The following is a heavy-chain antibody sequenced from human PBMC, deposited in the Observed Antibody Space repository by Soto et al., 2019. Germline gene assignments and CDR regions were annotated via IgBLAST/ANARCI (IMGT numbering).Heavy chain of an antibody. CDR3: ARDLYDFWSGYYYYYGMDV. CDR2: IWYDGSNK. J-gene: IGHJ6*02. D-gene: IGHD3-3*01. V-gene: IGHV3-33*01. Sequence: QVQLVESGGGVVQPGRSLRLSCAASGFTFSSYGTHWVRQAPGKGLEWVAVIWYDGSNKYYADSVKGRFTISRDNSKNTLYLQMNSLRAEDTAVYYCARDLYDFWSGYYYYYGMDVWGQGTTVTVSS. CDR1: GFTFSSYG.